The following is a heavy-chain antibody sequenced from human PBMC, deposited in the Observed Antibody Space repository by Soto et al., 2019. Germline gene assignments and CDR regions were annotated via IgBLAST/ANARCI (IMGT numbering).Heavy chain of an antibody. CDR2: ISYSGSAI. CDR1: GFIFSDYY. V-gene: IGHV3-11*01. CDR3: TRGPLGELRHYYYIDV. J-gene: IGHJ6*03. D-gene: IGHD3-10*01. Sequence: GGSLRLSCAASGFIFSDYYMNWIRQAPGKGLEWVSSISYSGSAIYYTDSVKGRFTISRDNAKNSLYLEMSSLRADDTAVYYCTRGPLGELRHYYYIDVWGKGTTVTVSS.